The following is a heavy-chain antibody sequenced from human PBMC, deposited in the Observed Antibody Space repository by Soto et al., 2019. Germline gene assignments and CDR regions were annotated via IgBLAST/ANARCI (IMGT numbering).Heavy chain of an antibody. J-gene: IGHJ4*02. V-gene: IGHV3-23*01. CDR1: GFTFSSYA. Sequence: GGSLRLSCAASGFTFSSYAMSWVRQAPGKGLEWVSAISGSSGSTYYADSVKGRFTISRDNSKNTLYLQMNSLRAEDTAVYYCAKDLIAAAGRSPFDYWGQGTLVTVSS. D-gene: IGHD6-13*01. CDR2: ISGSSGST. CDR3: AKDLIAAAGRSPFDY.